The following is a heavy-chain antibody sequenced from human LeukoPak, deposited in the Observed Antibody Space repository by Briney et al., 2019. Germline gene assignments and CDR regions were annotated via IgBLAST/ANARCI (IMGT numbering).Heavy chain of an antibody. D-gene: IGHD5-24*01. CDR3: ARRRLGMATTKGAFDI. J-gene: IGHJ3*02. CDR1: GGSISSSSYY. CDR2: IYYSGST. V-gene: IGHV4-39*07. Sequence: SETLSLTCTVSGGSISSSSYYWGWIRQPPGKGLEWIGSIYYSGSTYYNPSLKSRVTISVDTSKNQFSLKLSSVTAADTAVYYCARRRLGMATTKGAFDIWGQGTMVTVSS.